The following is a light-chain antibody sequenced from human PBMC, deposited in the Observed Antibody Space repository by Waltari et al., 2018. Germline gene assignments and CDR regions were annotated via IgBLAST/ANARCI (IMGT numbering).Light chain of an antibody. CDR3: ALYMGSGIWV. V-gene: IGLV8-61*01. J-gene: IGLJ3*02. CDR1: SGSISTTSY. CDR2: NAN. Sequence: QTVVTQEPSLSVSPGGTVTLTCALSSGSISTTSYATWYQQSPGQAPRTLVYNANSRSSGVPDRFSGSILGNKAALTITGAQADDESDYYCALYMGSGIWVFGGGTKLTVL.